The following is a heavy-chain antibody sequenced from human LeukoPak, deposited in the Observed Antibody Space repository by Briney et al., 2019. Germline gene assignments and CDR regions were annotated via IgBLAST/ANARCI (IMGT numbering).Heavy chain of an antibody. D-gene: IGHD1-7*01. V-gene: IGHV3-7*01. J-gene: IGHJ4*02. CDR1: GFTFSNYW. CDR3: VKAQNFRPSAFFDS. CDR2: IKEDGRET. Sequence: GGSLRLPCAASGFTFSNYWMSWVRQAPGQAPEWVANIKEDGRETYYLDSVEGRFTISRDNAKNSLELQMNSLRVEDTAVYHCVKAQNFRPSAFFDSWGQGTLVTVSS.